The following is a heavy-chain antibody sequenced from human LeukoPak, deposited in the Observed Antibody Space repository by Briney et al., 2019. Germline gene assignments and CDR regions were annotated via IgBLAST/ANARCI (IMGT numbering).Heavy chain of an antibody. D-gene: IGHD1-26*01. V-gene: IGHV4-34*01. CDR1: GFTFSDYY. CDR2: INHSGST. J-gene: IGHJ5*02. Sequence: GSLRLSCTASGFTFSDYYWSWIRQPPGKGLEWIGEINHSGSTNYNPSLKSRVTISVDTSKNQFSLKLSSVTAADTAVYYCASRGSYPNWFDPWGQGTLVTVSS. CDR3: ASRGSYPNWFDP.